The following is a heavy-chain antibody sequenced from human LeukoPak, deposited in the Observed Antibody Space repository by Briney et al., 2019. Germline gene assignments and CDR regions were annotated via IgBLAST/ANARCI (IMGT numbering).Heavy chain of an antibody. CDR1: GVSISSSSYY. J-gene: IGHJ4*02. CDR2: IYYSGST. D-gene: IGHD3-22*01. Sequence: SETLSLTCTVSGVSISSSSYYWGWIRQPPGKGLEWIGSIYYSGSTYYNPSLKSRVTISVDTSKNQFSLKLSSVTAADTAVYYCARQSSGYYSYYFDYWGQGTLVTVSS. CDR3: ARQSSGYYSYYFDY. V-gene: IGHV4-39*01.